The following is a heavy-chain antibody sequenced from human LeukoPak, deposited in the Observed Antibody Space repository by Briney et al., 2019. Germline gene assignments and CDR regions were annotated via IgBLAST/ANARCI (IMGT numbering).Heavy chain of an antibody. CDR3: AKDRVLRYFDWLFDLDY. D-gene: IGHD3-9*01. J-gene: IGHJ4*02. Sequence: GSLRLSCAASGFTFSSYAIYWVRQAQGKGLEWVSAISGSGGSIYYTDSVKGRFTISRDNSKNKVYLQMNSLRAEDTALYYCAKDRVLRYFDWLFDLDYWGQGTLVTVSS. V-gene: IGHV3-23*01. CDR2: ISGSGGSI. CDR1: GFTFSSYA.